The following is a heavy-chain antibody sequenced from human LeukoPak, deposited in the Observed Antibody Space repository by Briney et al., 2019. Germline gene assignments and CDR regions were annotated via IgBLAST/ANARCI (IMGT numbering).Heavy chain of an antibody. CDR1: GFTFSSYD. D-gene: IGHD3-10*01. CDR3: AKNPLGPYGSGSYYYFDY. Sequence: PGGSLRLSCAASGFTFSSYDMHWVRQAPGKGLEWVSGISWNSGSIGYADSVKGRFTISRDNAKNSLYLQMNSLRAEDTAVYYCAKNPLGPYGSGSYYYFDYWGQGTLVTVSS. CDR2: ISWNSGSI. J-gene: IGHJ4*02. V-gene: IGHV3-9*01.